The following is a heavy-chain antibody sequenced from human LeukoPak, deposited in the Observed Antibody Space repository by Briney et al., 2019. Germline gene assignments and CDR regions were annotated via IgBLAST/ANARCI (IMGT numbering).Heavy chain of an antibody. CDR2: SYSRGGT. D-gene: IGHD1-1*01. CDR1: GDSISSGDYY. Sequence: SETLSLTRAVSGDSISSGDYYWSWIRQPAGKGLEWIGRSYSRGGTNYNPSLKSRVTISEDVSKNQFSLRLSSVTAADTAVYYCARNWRRGWFDPWGQGILVTVTS. J-gene: IGHJ5*02. V-gene: IGHV4-61*02. CDR3: ARNWRRGWFDP.